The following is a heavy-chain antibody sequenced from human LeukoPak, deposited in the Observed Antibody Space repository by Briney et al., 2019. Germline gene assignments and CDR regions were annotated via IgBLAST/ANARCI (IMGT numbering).Heavy chain of an antibody. V-gene: IGHV3-74*01. CDR1: GFRVSGFW. CDR2: INVEGDYI. D-gene: IGHD3-22*01. J-gene: IGHJ4*02. CDR3: ARDLTGPYDH. Sequence: QPGESLRLSCAASGFRVSGFWMHWVRHAPGKELVWVARINVEGDYIDYAESVRGRFTISRDSAKNTLYLQMNSVRAEDTAVYSCARDLTGPYDHWGQGTLVTVSS.